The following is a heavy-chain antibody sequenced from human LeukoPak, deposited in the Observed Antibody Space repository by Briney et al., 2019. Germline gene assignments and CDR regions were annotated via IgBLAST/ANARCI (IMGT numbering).Heavy chain of an antibody. CDR2: VRPNSGGT. V-gene: IGHV1-2*02. CDR3: ARDDDYGSGTYMDV. D-gene: IGHD3-10*01. Sequence: ASVKVSCKASGYTFTSYYMRWVRQAPGQGLEWMGWVRPNSGGTKYSQKFQGRVTMTRDTSINTAYMELDRLRSDDTAVYYCARDDDYGSGTYMDVWGKGTTVTVSS. CDR1: GYTFTSYY. J-gene: IGHJ6*03.